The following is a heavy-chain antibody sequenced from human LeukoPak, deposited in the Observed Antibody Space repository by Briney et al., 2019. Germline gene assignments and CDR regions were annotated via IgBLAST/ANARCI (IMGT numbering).Heavy chain of an antibody. V-gene: IGHV1-2*02. Sequence: ASVKVSCKASGYTFTVYYMHWVRQAPGQGLEWMGWINPNSGGTSYPQKFQGRVTMTRDTSISTAYMELSRLRSDDTAVYYCARADPNLGELSLDYYWGQGTLVTVSS. CDR1: GYTFTVYY. CDR3: ARADPNLGELSLDYY. J-gene: IGHJ4*02. CDR2: INPNSGGT. D-gene: IGHD3-16*02.